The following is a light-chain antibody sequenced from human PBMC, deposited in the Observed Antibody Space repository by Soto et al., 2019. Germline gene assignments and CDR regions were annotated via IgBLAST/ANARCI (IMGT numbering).Light chain of an antibody. CDR1: SSDVGSYNY. Sequence: QSVLTQPASVSGAPGQSITISCTGASSDVGSYNYVSWFQQYPGKAPKVMIFDVTNRPSGVSDRFSGSKSGNTASLTISGLQPEDEADYYCVSYTSSSTWVFGGGTKVTVL. CDR3: VSYTSSSTWV. V-gene: IGLV2-14*01. CDR2: DVT. J-gene: IGLJ3*02.